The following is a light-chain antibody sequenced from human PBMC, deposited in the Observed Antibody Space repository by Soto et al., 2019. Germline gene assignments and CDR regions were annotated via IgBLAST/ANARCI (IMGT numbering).Light chain of an antibody. CDR1: SSDVGGYNY. CDR2: EVT. V-gene: IGLV2-8*01. Sequence: QSALTQPPSASGSPGQSVTISCTGTSSDVGGYNYVSWYQQYPGRAPKLMIYEVTKRPSGVPDRFSGSKSGNTASLTVSGLQAEDEADYYCSSYAASNHFYLVFGGGTKVTVL. J-gene: IGLJ3*02. CDR3: SSYAASNHFYLV.